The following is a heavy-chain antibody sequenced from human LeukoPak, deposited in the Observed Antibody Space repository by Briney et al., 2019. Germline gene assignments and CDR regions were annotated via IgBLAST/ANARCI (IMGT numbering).Heavy chain of an antibody. CDR2: IYTSGST. J-gene: IGHJ3*02. CDR1: GGSISSYY. D-gene: IGHD3-9*01. Sequence: SETLSLTCTVSGGSISSYYWSWIRQPAGKGLEWIGRIYTSGSTNYNPSLKSRVTMSVDTSKNQFSLKLSSVTAADTAVYYCARVRTYYDILTGYSHNAFDIWGQGTMVTVSS. CDR3: ARVRTYYDILTGYSHNAFDI. V-gene: IGHV4-4*07.